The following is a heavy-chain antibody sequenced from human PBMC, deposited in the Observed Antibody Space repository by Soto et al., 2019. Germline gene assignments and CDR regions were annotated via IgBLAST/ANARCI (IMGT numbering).Heavy chain of an antibody. CDR2: IIPIFGTA. CDR3: ARRKEEGSYRDYYNYYVMDV. D-gene: IGHD2-15*01. Sequence: GASVTVSCTPALGTISSSAISWVRLAPGRGLEWMGGIIPIFGTANYAQKFQGRVTITADESTSTAYMELSSLSSEDTAVYYCARRKEEGSYRDYYNYYVMDVCAQGTTDTVS. J-gene: IGHJ6*02. CDR1: LGTISSSA. V-gene: IGHV1-69*13.